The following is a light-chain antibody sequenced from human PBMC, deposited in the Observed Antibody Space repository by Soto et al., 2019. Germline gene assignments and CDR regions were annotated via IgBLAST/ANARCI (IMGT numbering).Light chain of an antibody. J-gene: IGLJ1*01. Sequence: QSVLTQPPSASGTPGQRVTISCSGSSSNIGSNYVYWYQQLTGTAPKLLIYRNNQRPSGVPDRFSGSKSGTSASLAISGLRSEDDVFYYCEAWDNYLLCIHVFLPGTMVT. CDR1: SSNIGSNY. V-gene: IGLV1-47*01. CDR3: EAWDNYLLCIHV. CDR2: RNN.